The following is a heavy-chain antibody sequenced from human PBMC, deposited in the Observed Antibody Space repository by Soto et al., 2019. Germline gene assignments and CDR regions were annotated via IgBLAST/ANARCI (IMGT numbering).Heavy chain of an antibody. CDR3: ARRLYFDTLFDP. Sequence: GESLKISCRDSGHTFSTYWIGWVRQIPGKGLEWMGIIYPHDSDTVYNPSLQGRVTISVDKSINTVYLQWSSLRASDTAIYYCARRLYFDTLFDPWGQGTLVTVSS. CDR2: IYPHDSDT. V-gene: IGHV5-51*01. J-gene: IGHJ5*02. CDR1: GHTFSTYW. D-gene: IGHD3-9*01.